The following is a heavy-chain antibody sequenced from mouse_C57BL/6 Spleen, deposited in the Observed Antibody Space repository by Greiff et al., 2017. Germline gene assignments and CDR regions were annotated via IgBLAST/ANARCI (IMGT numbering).Heavy chain of an antibody. Sequence: QVQLQQQGEERGKRGEEGKGNKKASGYTFTSYWMHWVKQRPGQGLEWIGRIHPSDSDTNYNQKFKGKATLTVDKSSSTAYMQLSSLTSEDSAVYYCAIDYGKEDYWGQGTTLTVSS. V-gene: IGHV1-74*01. CDR2: IHPSDSDT. D-gene: IGHD2-1*01. CDR1: GYTFTSYW. CDR3: AIDYGKEDY. J-gene: IGHJ2*01.